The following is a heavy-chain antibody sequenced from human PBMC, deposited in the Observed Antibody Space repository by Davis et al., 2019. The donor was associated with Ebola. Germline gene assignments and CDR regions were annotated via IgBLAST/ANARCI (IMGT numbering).Heavy chain of an antibody. CDR3: ARDLRYDSSGYDYYFYMDV. J-gene: IGHJ6*03. D-gene: IGHD3-22*01. CDR2: IYYSAST. V-gene: IGHV4-31*03. Sequence: PSETLSLTCTVSGGSISRGGSYWTWLRQHPGKGLEWIGYIYYSASTYYKPSLKSRVTISLDTSKNQFSLNLYSVTAADTAVYYCARDLRYDSSGYDYYFYMDVWGKGTTVTVSS. CDR1: GGSISRGGSY.